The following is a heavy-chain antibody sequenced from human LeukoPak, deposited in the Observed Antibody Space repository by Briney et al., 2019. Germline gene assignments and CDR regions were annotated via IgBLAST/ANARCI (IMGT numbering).Heavy chain of an antibody. D-gene: IGHD4-17*01. J-gene: IGHJ4*02. V-gene: IGHV4-59*01. Sequence: NPSETLPLTCTVSGGSISSYYWSWIRQPPGKGLEWIGYIYYSGSTNYNPSLKSRVTISVDTSKNQFSLKLSSVTAADTAVYYCARVPSLYGDYYFDYWGQGTLVTVSS. CDR1: GGSISSYY. CDR2: IYYSGST. CDR3: ARVPSLYGDYYFDY.